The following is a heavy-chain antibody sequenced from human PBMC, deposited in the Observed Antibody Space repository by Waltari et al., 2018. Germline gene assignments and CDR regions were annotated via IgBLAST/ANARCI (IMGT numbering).Heavy chain of an antibody. V-gene: IGHV3-48*04. J-gene: IGHJ5*02. CDR2: ISSSSSTI. CDR1: GFTFSSYS. Sequence: EVQLVESGGGLVQPGGSLRLSCAASGFTFSSYSMNWVRQAPGKGLEWVSYISSSSSTIYYADSVKGRFTISRDNAKNSLYLQMNSLRAEDTAVYYCARDGLSDYGDYGWFDPWGQGTLVTVSS. CDR3: ARDGLSDYGDYGWFDP. D-gene: IGHD4-17*01.